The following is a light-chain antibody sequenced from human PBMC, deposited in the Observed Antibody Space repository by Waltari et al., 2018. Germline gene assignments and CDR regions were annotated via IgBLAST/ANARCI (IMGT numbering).Light chain of an antibody. V-gene: IGKV3-11*01. CDR1: QSVSIN. Sequence: EIVLTQSPATLSLSPGQIATLSCRASQSVSINLGWYQQKLGQPPRLLIYDTSNRATGIPERFSASGFGTDFTLTISSLEPEDFAVYFCQQTSSWPFTFGGGTKVEIK. CDR3: QQTSSWPFT. J-gene: IGKJ4*01. CDR2: DTS.